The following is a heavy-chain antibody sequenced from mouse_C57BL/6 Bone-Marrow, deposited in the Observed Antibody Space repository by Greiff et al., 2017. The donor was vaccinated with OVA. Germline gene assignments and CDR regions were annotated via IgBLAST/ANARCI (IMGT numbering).Heavy chain of an antibody. CDR3: ARWLRHYVDD. CDR1: GYAFSSSW. J-gene: IGHJ2*01. CDR2: IYPGDGDT. V-gene: IGHV1-82*01. Sequence: QVQLKESGPELVKPGASVKISCKASGYAFSSSWMNWVKQRPGKGLEWIGRIYPGDGDTNYNGKFKGKATLTADKSSSTAYMQLSSLTSEDSAVDFGARWLRHYVDDRGKGTTLSVYS. D-gene: IGHD2-2*01.